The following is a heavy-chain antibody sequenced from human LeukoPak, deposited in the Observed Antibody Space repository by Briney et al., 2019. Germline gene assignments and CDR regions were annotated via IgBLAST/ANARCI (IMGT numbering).Heavy chain of an antibody. D-gene: IGHD2-15*01. J-gene: IGHJ4*02. CDR1: GGTFSSYA. Sequence: SVKVSCKASGGTFSSYAISWVRQAPGQGLEWMGRIIPILGIANYAQKFQGRVTITADKSTSTAYMELSSLRSEDTAVYYCARGYCSGGSCYSLDYWGQGTLVTVSS. CDR2: IIPILGIA. CDR3: ARGYCSGGSCYSLDY. V-gene: IGHV1-69*04.